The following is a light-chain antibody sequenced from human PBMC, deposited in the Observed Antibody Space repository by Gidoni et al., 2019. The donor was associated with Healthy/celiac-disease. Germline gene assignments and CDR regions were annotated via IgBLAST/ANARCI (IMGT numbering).Light chain of an antibody. J-gene: IGKJ4*01. CDR1: QGIRND. V-gene: IGKV1-6*01. CDR3: LQDYNYPLT. Sequence: AIQMTQSPSSLSASVGDRVTITCRTSQGIRNDLGWYQQKPGKAPKLLIYGASSLQSGVLSRFSGSGSGTDFTLTISSLQPEDFATYSCLQDYNYPLTFGGGTRVEIK. CDR2: GAS.